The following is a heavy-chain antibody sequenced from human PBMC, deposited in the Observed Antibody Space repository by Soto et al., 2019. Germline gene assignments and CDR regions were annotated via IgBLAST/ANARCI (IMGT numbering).Heavy chain of an antibody. J-gene: IGHJ2*01. Sequence: SETLSLTCTVSGGSISSYYWTWIRQPPGKGLEWIGFIYNSGSTHYNPSLRSRVTISVDTSKNQFSLNLRSVTAADTSVYYCVRYAACSSIWCFSGYFDLWGRGTLVTVSS. CDR2: IYNSGST. V-gene: IGHV4-59*08. CDR1: GGSISSYY. CDR3: VRYAACSSIWCFSGYFDL. D-gene: IGHD2-15*01.